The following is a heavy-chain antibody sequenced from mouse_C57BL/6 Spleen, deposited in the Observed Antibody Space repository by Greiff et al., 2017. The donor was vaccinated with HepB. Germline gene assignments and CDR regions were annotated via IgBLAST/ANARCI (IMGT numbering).Heavy chain of an antibody. D-gene: IGHD2-4*01. J-gene: IGHJ3*01. CDR3: IYYDYDEAY. CDR2: IYPGDGDT. V-gene: IGHV1-82*01. Sequence: VQLQESGPELVKPGASVKISCKASGYAFSSSWMNWVKQRPGKGLEWIGRIYPGDGDTNYNGKFKGKATLTADKSSSTAYMQLSSLTSEDSAVYFCIYYDYDEAYCGQGTLVTVSA. CDR1: GYAFSSSW.